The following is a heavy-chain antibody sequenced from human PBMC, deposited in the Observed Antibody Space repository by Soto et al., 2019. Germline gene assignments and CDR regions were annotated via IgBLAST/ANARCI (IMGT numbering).Heavy chain of an antibody. CDR1: GFTFSSYS. D-gene: IGHD5-12*01. Sequence: PGGSLRLSCAASGFTFSSYSMNWVRQAPGKGLEWVSYISSSSSTIYYADSVKGRFTISRDNAKNSLYLQMNSLRAEDTAVYYCARDPGYAEAFDTWRQGTMVTVSS. V-gene: IGHV3-48*01. J-gene: IGHJ3*02. CDR3: ARDPGYAEAFDT. CDR2: ISSSSSTI.